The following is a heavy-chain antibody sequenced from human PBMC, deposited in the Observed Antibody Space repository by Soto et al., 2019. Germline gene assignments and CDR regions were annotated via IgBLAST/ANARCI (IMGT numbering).Heavy chain of an antibody. CDR1: GFTFSSYE. Sequence: ESGGGLVQPGGSLRLSCAASGFTFSSYEMNWVRQAPGKGLEWVSYISSSGSTIYYADSVKGRFTISRDNAKNSLYLQMNSLRAEDTAVYYCAPEYCSSTSCYTGWFDPWGQGTLVTVSS. J-gene: IGHJ5*02. D-gene: IGHD2-2*02. V-gene: IGHV3-48*03. CDR3: APEYCSSTSCYTGWFDP. CDR2: ISSSGSTI.